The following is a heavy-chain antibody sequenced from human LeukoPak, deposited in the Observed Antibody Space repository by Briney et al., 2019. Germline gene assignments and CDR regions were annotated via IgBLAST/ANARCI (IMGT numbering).Heavy chain of an antibody. CDR2: ISSSSSYI. J-gene: IGHJ4*02. CDR1: GFTFSSYS. D-gene: IGHD3-10*01. CDR3: AKDSDGSGSTFDY. Sequence: GGSLRLSCAASGFTFSSYSMNWVRQAPGKGLEWVSSISSSSSYIYYADSVKGRFTISRDNAKNSLYLQMNSLRAEDTALYYCAKDSDGSGSTFDYWGQGTLVTVSS. V-gene: IGHV3-21*04.